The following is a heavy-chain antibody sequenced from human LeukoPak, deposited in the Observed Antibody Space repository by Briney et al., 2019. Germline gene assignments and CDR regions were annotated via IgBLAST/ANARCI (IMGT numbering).Heavy chain of an antibody. V-gene: IGHV5-51*01. CDR2: IYPGDSDT. CDR1: GYSFISYW. Sequence: GESLKISXKGSGYSFISYWIGWVRQMPGKGLEWTGIIYPGDSDTRYSPSFQGQVTISADKSISTAYLQWSSLKASDTAIYYCAGPMAVAGIGAFDIWGQGTMVTVSS. D-gene: IGHD6-19*01. J-gene: IGHJ3*02. CDR3: AGPMAVAGIGAFDI.